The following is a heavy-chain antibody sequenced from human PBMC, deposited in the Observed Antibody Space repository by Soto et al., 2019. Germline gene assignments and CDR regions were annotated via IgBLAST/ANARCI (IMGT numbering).Heavy chain of an antibody. CDR3: TRDASRDSSARGWFDP. J-gene: IGHJ5*02. V-gene: IGHV3-30-3*01. Sequence: GGSLRLSCAASGFTFTSYEMHWVRQAPGKGLEWVAIISYDGSNKYYADSVKGRFTMSRDNSRNTLDLQMNSLRAEDTAVYYCTRDASRDSSARGWFDPWGPGTLVTVSS. D-gene: IGHD6-13*01. CDR1: GFTFTSYE. CDR2: ISYDGSNK.